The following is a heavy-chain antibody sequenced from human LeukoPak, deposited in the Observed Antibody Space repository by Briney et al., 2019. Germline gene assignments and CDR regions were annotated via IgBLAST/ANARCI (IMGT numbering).Heavy chain of an antibody. V-gene: IGHV3-48*03. CDR2: IGSGGSPI. CDR1: GFTFSNYP. J-gene: IGHJ3*02. Sequence: GGSLRLSCAASGFTFSNYPMNWVRQAPGKGLEWVSYIGSGGSPIYYADSVRGRFSISRDNAKNSLYLQMSSLRAEDTAVYYCARDKGDAFDIWGQGTMVTVSS. CDR3: ARDKGDAFDI.